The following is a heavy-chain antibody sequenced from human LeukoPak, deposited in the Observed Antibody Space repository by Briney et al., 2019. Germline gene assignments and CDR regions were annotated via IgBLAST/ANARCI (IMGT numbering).Heavy chain of an antibody. D-gene: IGHD3-22*01. Sequence: GGSLRLSCAASGFTFSSYSMNWVRQAPGKGLGWVSSISSSSSYIYYADSVKGRFTISRDNAKNSLYLQMNSLRAEDTAVYYCARGRGDYYDSSGYSPHFDYWGQGTLVTVSS. CDR1: GFTFSSYS. J-gene: IGHJ4*02. CDR3: ARGRGDYYDSSGYSPHFDY. CDR2: ISSSSSYI. V-gene: IGHV3-21*01.